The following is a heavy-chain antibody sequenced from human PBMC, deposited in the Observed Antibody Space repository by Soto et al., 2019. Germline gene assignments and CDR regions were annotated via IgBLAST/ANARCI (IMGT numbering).Heavy chain of an antibody. CDR3: AAWGGDSSGYYYPF. D-gene: IGHD3-22*01. J-gene: IGHJ4*02. CDR2: IYYSGST. CDR1: GGSISSYY. Sequence: SETLSLTCTVSGGSISSYYWSWIRQPPGKGLEWIGYIYYSGSTNYNPSLKSRVTISVDTSKNQFSLKLSSVTAADTAVYYCAAWGGDSSGYYYPFWGQGTLVTVSS. V-gene: IGHV4-59*08.